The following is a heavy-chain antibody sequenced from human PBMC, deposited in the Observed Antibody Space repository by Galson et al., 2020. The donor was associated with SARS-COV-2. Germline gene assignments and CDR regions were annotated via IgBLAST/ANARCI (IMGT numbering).Heavy chain of an antibody. V-gene: IGHV3-33*01. D-gene: IGHD1-1*01. CDR3: AREELEGYYFDY. CDR2: LWYDGSNK. CDR1: GFTFSSYC. Sequence: GESLKIPCAASGFTFSSYCMHWVRQAPGKGLEWGDVLWYDGSNKYYADPVKGRFTISRDNSKNTLYLQMNSLRAEDTAVYYCAREELEGYYFDYWGQGTLVTVSS. J-gene: IGHJ4*02.